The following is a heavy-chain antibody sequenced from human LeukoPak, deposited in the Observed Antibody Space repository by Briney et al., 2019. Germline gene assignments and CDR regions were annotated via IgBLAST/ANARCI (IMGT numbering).Heavy chain of an antibody. V-gene: IGHV3-7*01. CDR3: ARGVDTAMVSLGC. CDR1: GFTFSSYW. J-gene: IGHJ4*02. Sequence: PGGSLRLSCAASGFTFSSYWMSWVRQAPGKGLEWVANIKQDGSEKYYVDSVKGRFTISRDNAKNSLYLQMNSLRAEDTAVYYCARGVDTAMVSLGCWGQGTLVTVSS. D-gene: IGHD5-18*01. CDR2: IKQDGSEK.